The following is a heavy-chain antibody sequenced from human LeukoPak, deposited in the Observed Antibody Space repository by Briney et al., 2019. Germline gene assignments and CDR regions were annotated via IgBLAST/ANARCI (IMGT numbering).Heavy chain of an antibody. D-gene: IGHD5-24*01. CDR1: GGSFSGYY. Sequence: SETLSLTCAVYGGSFSGYYWSWIRQPTGKGLEWIGEINHSGSTNYNPSLKSRVNISVDTSKNQFSLKLSSVTAADTAVYYCARHQDGYNFGALDYWGQGTLVTVSS. V-gene: IGHV4-34*01. J-gene: IGHJ4*02. CDR3: ARHQDGYNFGALDY. CDR2: INHSGST.